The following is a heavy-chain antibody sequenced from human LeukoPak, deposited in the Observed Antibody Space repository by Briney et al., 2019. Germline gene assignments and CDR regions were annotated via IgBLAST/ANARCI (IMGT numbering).Heavy chain of an antibody. J-gene: IGHJ4*02. CDR2: IYTSGST. D-gene: IGHD6-19*01. Sequence: SQTLSLTCTVSGGSISSGSYYWRWIRQPAGKGLEWIGRIYTSGSTNYNPSLKSRLTISVDTSKNQFSLKLSSVTAADTAVYFCARRRGVSGWYYHDHWGQGTLVTVSS. CDR1: GGSISSGSYY. CDR3: ARRRGVSGWYYHDH. V-gene: IGHV4-61*02.